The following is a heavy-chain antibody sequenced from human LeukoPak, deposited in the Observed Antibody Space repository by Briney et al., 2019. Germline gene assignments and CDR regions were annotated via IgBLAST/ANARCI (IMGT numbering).Heavy chain of an antibody. CDR2: IYYSGST. J-gene: IGHJ6*02. D-gene: IGHD3-10*01. CDR1: GGSISSGGYY. CDR3: ARDTVVRGVPHYGMDV. Sequence: SQTLSLTCTVSGGSISSGGYYWSWIRQHPGKGLEWIGYIYYSGSTYYNPSLKSRVTISVDTSKNQFSLKLSSVTAADTAVYYCARDTVVRGVPHYGMDVWGQGTTVTVSS. V-gene: IGHV4-31*03.